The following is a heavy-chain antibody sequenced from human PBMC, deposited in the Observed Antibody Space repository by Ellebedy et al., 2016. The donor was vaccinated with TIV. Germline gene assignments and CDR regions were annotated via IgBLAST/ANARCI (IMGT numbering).Heavy chain of an antibody. V-gene: IGHV3-23*01. Sequence: PGGSLRLSCAASGFTFSSYAMSWVRQAPGKGLEWVSAISGSGGSTYYADSVKGRFTISRDNSKNTLYLQMNSLRAEDTAVYYCAKAPERWLQSYYFDYWGQGTLVTVSS. J-gene: IGHJ4*02. CDR2: ISGSGGST. D-gene: IGHD5-24*01. CDR1: GFTFSSYA. CDR3: AKAPERWLQSYYFDY.